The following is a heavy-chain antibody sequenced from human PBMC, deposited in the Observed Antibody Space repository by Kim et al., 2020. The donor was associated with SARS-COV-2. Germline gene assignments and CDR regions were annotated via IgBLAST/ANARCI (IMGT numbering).Heavy chain of an antibody. CDR1: GFTFRSYW. CDR3: ARGGGRQLSNWFDP. J-gene: IGHJ5*02. V-gene: IGHV3-74*01. D-gene: IGHD1-1*01. Sequence: GGSLRLSCAASGFTFRSYWMHWVRQVPGKGLVWVSRINGDGSNTYYADSVKGRFSVSRDNAKNTLYVQMNSLRVEDMAIYYCARGGGRQLSNWFDPWGQGTLVTVSS. CDR2: INGDGSNT.